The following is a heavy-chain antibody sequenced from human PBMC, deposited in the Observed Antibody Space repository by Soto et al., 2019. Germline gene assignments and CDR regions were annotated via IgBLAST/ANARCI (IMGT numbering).Heavy chain of an antibody. CDR1: GYSFATYW. J-gene: IGHJ6*02. CDR2: VYPGDSDT. CDR3: ARRISAAGIRNYGMDV. D-gene: IGHD6-13*01. Sequence: GESLKISCKGSGYSFATYWIGWVRQMSGKGLEWMGIVYPGDSDTRYSPSFQGQVIISADKSISTAYLQWSSLKASDTAMYYCARRISAAGIRNYGMDVWGQGTTVTVSS. V-gene: IGHV5-51*01.